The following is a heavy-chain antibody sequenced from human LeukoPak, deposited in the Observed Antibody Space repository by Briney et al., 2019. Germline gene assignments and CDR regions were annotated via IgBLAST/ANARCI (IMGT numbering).Heavy chain of an antibody. CDR2: IYWDDDK. Sequence: TLSLTCTVSGGSISSYYWSWIRQPPGKGLEWLALIYWDDDKRYSPSLKSRLTITKDTYKNQVVLTMTNMDPVDKAAYYCAHTHSGYDPDYYYYYYMDVWGKGTTVTVSS. CDR3: AHTHSGYDPDYYYYYYMDV. CDR1: GGSISSYYW. D-gene: IGHD5-12*01. V-gene: IGHV2-5*08. J-gene: IGHJ6*03.